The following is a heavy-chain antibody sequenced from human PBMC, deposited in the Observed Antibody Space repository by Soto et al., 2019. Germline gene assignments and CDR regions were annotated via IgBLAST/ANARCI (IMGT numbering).Heavy chain of an antibody. V-gene: IGHV1-3*01. CDR2: INAGNGNT. CDR3: ASPSILTGSPTAFYY. CDR1: GYSFTSYD. Sequence: ASVKVSCKASGYSFTSYDMDGVRHAPGQRLEWMGWINAGNGNTKYSQKFQGRVTITRDTSASTAYMELSSLRSEDTAVYYCASPSILTGSPTAFYYWGQGTLVTVS. J-gene: IGHJ4*02. D-gene: IGHD3-9*01.